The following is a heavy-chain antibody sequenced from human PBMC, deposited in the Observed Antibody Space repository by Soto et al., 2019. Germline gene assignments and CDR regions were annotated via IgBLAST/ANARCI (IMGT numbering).Heavy chain of an antibody. D-gene: IGHD6-6*01. CDR3: ARGLRKGGSIADYGMDV. CDR1: GGSFSGYY. V-gene: IGHV4-34*01. CDR2: INHSGST. Sequence: KPSETLSLTCAVYGGSFSGYYWSWIRQPPGKGLEWIGEINHSGSTNYNPSLKSRVTISVDTSKNQFSLKLSSVTAADTAVYYCARGLRKGGSIADYGMDVWGQGTTVTVSS. J-gene: IGHJ6*02.